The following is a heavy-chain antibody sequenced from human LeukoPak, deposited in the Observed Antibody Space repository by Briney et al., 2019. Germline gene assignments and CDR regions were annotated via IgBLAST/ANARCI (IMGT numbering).Heavy chain of an antibody. V-gene: IGHV1-69*05. D-gene: IGHD6-19*01. CDR2: IIPIFGTA. CDR3: ARGIAVAVHFDY. J-gene: IGHJ4*02. CDR1: GGTFSSYA. Sequence: GASVKVSCKASGGTFSSYAISWVRQAPGQGLEWMGGIIPIFGTANYAQKFQGRVTITTDESTSTAYMELSSLRSEDTAVYYCARGIAVAVHFDYWGQGNLVTVSS.